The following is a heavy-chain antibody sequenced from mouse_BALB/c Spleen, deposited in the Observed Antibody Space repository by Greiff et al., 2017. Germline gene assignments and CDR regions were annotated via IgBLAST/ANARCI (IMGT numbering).Heavy chain of an antibody. CDR1: GYAFTNYL. CDR2: INPGSGGT. CDR3: ARGYDRGGYAMDY. V-gene: IGHV1-54*01. Sequence: QVQLQQSGAELVRPGTSVKVSCKASGYAFTNYLIEWVKQRPGQGLEWIGVINPGSGGTNYNEKFKGKATLTADKSSSTAYMQLSSLTSDDSAVYFCARGYDRGGYAMDYWGQGTSVTVSS. J-gene: IGHJ4*01. D-gene: IGHD2-14*01.